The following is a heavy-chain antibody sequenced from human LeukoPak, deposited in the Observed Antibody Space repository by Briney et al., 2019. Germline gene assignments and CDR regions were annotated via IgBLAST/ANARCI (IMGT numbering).Heavy chain of an antibody. D-gene: IGHD3-22*01. V-gene: IGHV4-59*01. J-gene: IGHJ3*02. CDR3: ARDFYYDSSGYYDALDI. Sequence: SETLSLTCTVSGGSISTYYWSWIRQPPGKGLEWIGYIDYSGATNYNPSLKSRVTISVDTSKNQFSLKLSSVAAADTAVYYCARDFYYDSSGYYDALDIWGQGTMVTVSS. CDR1: GGSISTYY. CDR2: IDYSGAT.